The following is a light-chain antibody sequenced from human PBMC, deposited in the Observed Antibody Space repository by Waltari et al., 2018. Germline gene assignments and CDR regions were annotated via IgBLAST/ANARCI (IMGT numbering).Light chain of an antibody. CDR1: HSVNWY. Sequence: EIVLTQSPATLSSSPGARATLSCRASHSVNWYLAWYQQRPGQAPRLLIYDASNRATGIPARFSGSESETDFTLTISSLEPEDSAVYYCQQRRNWPLTFGGGTKVEIK. CDR2: DAS. J-gene: IGKJ4*01. V-gene: IGKV3-11*01. CDR3: QQRRNWPLT.